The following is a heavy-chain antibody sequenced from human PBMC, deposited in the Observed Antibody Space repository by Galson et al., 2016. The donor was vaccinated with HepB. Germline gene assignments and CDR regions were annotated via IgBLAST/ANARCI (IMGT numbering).Heavy chain of an antibody. V-gene: IGHV3-23*01. J-gene: IGHJ4*02. Sequence: SLRLSCAASGFTFRSYAMSWVRQAPGKGLEWVSSISGSGGSTYYADSVRGRFTISRDNSKNTLYLQMNGLRAEDTAVYYCAKDPGPGHDDFWSGYYPFDYWGQGTLVAVSS. CDR3: AKDPGPGHDDFWSGYYPFDY. CDR1: GFTFRSYA. D-gene: IGHD3-3*01. CDR2: ISGSGGST.